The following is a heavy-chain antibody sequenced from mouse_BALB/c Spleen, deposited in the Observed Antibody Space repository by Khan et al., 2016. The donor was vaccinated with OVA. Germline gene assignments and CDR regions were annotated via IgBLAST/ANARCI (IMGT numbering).Heavy chain of an antibody. D-gene: IGHD1-2*01. CDR2: ISDLAYSI. Sequence: EVELVESGGGLVQPGGSRKLSCAASGFTFSDYGMAWVRQAPGKGPEWVAFISDLAYSIYYADTVTGRFTISRENAKTTLYPEMSSVRSEDTAIYYCARGGGTAPVAYWGLGTLVTVSA. V-gene: IGHV5-15*02. CDR3: ARGGGTAPVAY. J-gene: IGHJ3*01. CDR1: GFTFSDYG.